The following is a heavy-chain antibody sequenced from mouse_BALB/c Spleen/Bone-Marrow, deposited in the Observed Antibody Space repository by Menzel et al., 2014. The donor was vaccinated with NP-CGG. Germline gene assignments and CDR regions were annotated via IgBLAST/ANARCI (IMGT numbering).Heavy chain of an antibody. Sequence: QGMLGEAGPGLGGPPHKPSLTSPLSGVSFTRYGVNWGCHPPGKGLEWLGMIMGGGSTDYNSALKSRLSISKDNSKSQVFLKMNSLQTDDTARYYCARDSFLITRALDYWGRGTSVTVSS. CDR2: IMGGGST. CDR1: GVSFTRYG. J-gene: IGHJ4*01. CDR3: ARDSFLITRALDY. D-gene: IGHD2-4*01. V-gene: IGHV2-6-7*01.